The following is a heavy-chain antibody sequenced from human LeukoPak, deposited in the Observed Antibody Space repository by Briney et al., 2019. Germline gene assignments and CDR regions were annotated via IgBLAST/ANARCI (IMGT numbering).Heavy chain of an antibody. Sequence: GASVKVSCKASGGTFSSYAISWVRQAPGQGLEWMGRIIPILGIANYAQKFQGRVTITADKSTSTAYMELSSLRSEDTAVYYCARDIDSPSIHYFDYWGQGTPVTVSS. CDR1: GGTFSSYA. D-gene: IGHD3-9*01. J-gene: IGHJ4*02. V-gene: IGHV1-69*04. CDR3: ARDIDSPSIHYFDY. CDR2: IIPILGIA.